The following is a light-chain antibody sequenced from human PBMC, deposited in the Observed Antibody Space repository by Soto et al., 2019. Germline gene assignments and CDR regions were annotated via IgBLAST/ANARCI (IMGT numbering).Light chain of an antibody. CDR1: QSLVYSDGNTY. J-gene: IGKJ1*01. V-gene: IGKV2-24*01. CDR3: MQFAHFPRT. CDR2: QIS. Sequence: ALTQTPLSSPVTLGQPASISCRSSQSLVYSDGNTYLSWLQQRPGQPPRLLIYQISNLFSGVTDRFSGSGAGTYFTLRSSRVEAEDVGVYYCMQFAHFPRTFGQGTKVEI.